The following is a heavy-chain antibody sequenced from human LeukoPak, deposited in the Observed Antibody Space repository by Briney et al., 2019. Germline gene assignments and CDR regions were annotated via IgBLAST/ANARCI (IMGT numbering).Heavy chain of an antibody. CDR1: GFTFSSYE. Sequence: GGSLRLSCAASGFTFSSYEVNWVRQAPGKGLEWVSYISSSGSTIYYADSVKGRFTISRDNAKNSLYLQMNSLRAEDTAVYYCARDGGPEMATINFDYWGQGTLVTVSS. D-gene: IGHD5-24*01. CDR2: ISSSGSTI. CDR3: ARDGGPEMATINFDY. V-gene: IGHV3-48*03. J-gene: IGHJ4*02.